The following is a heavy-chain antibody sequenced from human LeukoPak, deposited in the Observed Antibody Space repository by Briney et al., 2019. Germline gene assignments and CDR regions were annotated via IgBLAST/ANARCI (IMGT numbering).Heavy chain of an antibody. CDR2: ISYDGSYK. Sequence: GGSLRLSYAASGFTFSNYAMHWVRQAPGKGLEWVAVISYDGSYKYYADSVKGRFTISRDNSKNTLYLQMNSPRPEDTAVYDCARRAGAYSHPYDYWGQGTLVTVSS. V-gene: IGHV3-30*04. CDR3: ARRAGAYSHPYDY. D-gene: IGHD4/OR15-4a*01. CDR1: GFTFSNYA. J-gene: IGHJ4*02.